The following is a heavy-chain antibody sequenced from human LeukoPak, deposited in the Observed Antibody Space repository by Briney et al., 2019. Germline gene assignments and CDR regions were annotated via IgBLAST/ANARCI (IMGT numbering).Heavy chain of an antibody. D-gene: IGHD3-22*01. J-gene: IGHJ5*01. Sequence: GGSLRLSCAPSEFSVASNYMTWVRQAPGKGLEWVSLNYSGGSTYYAGSVKGRFTISRDNSKNTLYLQMNSLRAEDTAVNYCACDRGYYDSSGYNDSWGQGTLVTVSS. CDR3: ACDRGYYDSSGYNDS. CDR1: EFSVASNY. CDR2: NYSGGST. V-gene: IGHV3-66*01.